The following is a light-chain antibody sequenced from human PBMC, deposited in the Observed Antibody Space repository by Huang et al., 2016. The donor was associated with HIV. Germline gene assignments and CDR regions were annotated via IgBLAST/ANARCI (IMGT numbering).Light chain of an antibody. CDR3: QQYGGSPWT. V-gene: IGKV3-20*01. Sequence: EIVLTQSPGTLSLSPGERATLSCRASRSVSSNYLAGYQQKPGPVHRCLIYGASSRSTGIPDRFSGSGSGAYFTLTISRLEPADSAVYYCQQYGGSPWTFGQGTKVEIK. CDR1: RSVSSNY. J-gene: IGKJ1*01. CDR2: GAS.